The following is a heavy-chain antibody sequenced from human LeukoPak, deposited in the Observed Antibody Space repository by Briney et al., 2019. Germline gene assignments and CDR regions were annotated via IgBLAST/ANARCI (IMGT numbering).Heavy chain of an antibody. D-gene: IGHD3-10*01. CDR3: ARAPMVRGVISRFDP. Sequence: PSETLSLTCTVSGGSISSYYWSWIRQPPGKGLEWIGYIYYSGSTNYNPSLKSRVTISVDTSKNQFSLKLSSVTAADTAVYYCARAPMVRGVISRFDPWGQGTLVTVSS. V-gene: IGHV4-59*01. CDR1: GGSISSYY. CDR2: IYYSGST. J-gene: IGHJ5*02.